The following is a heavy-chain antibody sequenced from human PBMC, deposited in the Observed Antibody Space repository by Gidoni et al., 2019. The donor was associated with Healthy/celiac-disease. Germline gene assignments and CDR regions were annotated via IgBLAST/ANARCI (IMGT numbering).Heavy chain of an antibody. Sequence: EVQLVESGRGLVQPGGSLRLSCAASVFTFSSYSMNWVRQAPGKGLEWVSDISSSSSTIYYADSVKGRFTISRDNAKNSLYLQMNSLRDEDTAVYYCARDEYYDSSGYYSIAFDIWGQGTMVTVSS. V-gene: IGHV3-48*02. CDR1: VFTFSSYS. D-gene: IGHD3-22*01. J-gene: IGHJ3*02. CDR2: ISSSSSTI. CDR3: ARDEYYDSSGYYSIAFDI.